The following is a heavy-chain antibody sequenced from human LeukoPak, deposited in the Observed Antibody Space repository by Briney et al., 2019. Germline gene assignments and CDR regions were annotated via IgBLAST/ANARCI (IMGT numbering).Heavy chain of an antibody. CDR3: ARHTSANGGTFDY. CDR2: IYYNGST. V-gene: IGHV4-39*01. CDR1: GGSISSSSYY. J-gene: IGHJ4*02. Sequence: ASETLSLTCTVSGGSISSSSYYWGWIRQPPGKGLEYIGNIYYNGSTYSNPSLKSRVTISADTSKNQFSLRLSSVTAADTAVYYCARHTSANGGTFDYWGQGTLVTVSS. D-gene: IGHD3-16*01.